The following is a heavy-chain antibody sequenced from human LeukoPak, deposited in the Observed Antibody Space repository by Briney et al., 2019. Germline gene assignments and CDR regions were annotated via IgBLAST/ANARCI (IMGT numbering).Heavy chain of an antibody. CDR2: ISGSSSYI. Sequence: PGGSLRLSCTASGFTFSSYSMNWVRQAPGKGLEWVSSISGSSSYIYYADSVKGRFTISRDNSKNTLYLQMNSLRAEDTAVYYCAKDLWFGELSLPQPSSWFDPWGQGTLVTVSS. CDR1: GFTFSSYS. D-gene: IGHD3-10*01. J-gene: IGHJ5*02. V-gene: IGHV3-21*04. CDR3: AKDLWFGELSLPQPSSWFDP.